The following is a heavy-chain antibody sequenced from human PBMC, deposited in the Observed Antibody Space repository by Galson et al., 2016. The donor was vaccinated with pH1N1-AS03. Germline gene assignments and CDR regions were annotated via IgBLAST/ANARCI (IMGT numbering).Heavy chain of an antibody. CDR1: DYTFTNYG. CDR3: ARDYSTSSQYYYYYYMDV. CDR2: ISTYNGNT. V-gene: IGHV1-18*01. D-gene: IGHD6-6*01. J-gene: IGHJ6*03. Sequence: SVKVSCKASDYTFTNYGISWVRQAPGQGLEWMGWISTYNGNTNYAQKFQGRVTMTTDTSTSTAYMELRSLRSDDTAVYYCARDYSTSSQYYYYYYMDVWGKATTDTVSS.